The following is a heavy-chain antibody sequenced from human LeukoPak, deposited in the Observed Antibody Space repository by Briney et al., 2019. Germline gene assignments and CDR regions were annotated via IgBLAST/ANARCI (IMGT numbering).Heavy chain of an antibody. V-gene: IGHV1-2*02. D-gene: IGHD3-9*01. CDR1: GYTFTDYY. J-gene: IGHJ5*01. Sequence: ASVKVSCKASGYTFTDYYIQWVRQAPGQGLEWMGWFNPNSGGSDYAQKFQGRVTMTGDTSISSGYMELSRLISDDTAMYYCAREKLRYFEKTGFDSWGQGTLVTVSS. CDR3: AREKLRYFEKTGFDS. CDR2: FNPNSGGS.